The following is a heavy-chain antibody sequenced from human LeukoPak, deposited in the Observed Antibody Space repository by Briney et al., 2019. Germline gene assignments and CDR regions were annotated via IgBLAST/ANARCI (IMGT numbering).Heavy chain of an antibody. CDR1: GYTFTSYG. D-gene: IGHD4-17*01. Sequence: SCKASGYTFTSYGISWVRQAPGKGLEWVSVIYSGGSTYYADSVKGRFTISRDNSKNTLYLQMNSLRAEDTAVYYCARGNGDYGVVGYWGQGTLVTVSS. CDR2: IYSGGST. V-gene: IGHV3-53*01. CDR3: ARGNGDYGVVGY. J-gene: IGHJ4*02.